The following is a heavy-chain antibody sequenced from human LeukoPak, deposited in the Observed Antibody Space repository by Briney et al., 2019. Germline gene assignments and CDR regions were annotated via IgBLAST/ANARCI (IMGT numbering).Heavy chain of an antibody. Sequence: GRSLRLSCAASGFTFSSYGMHWVRQAPGKGLEWVAVISYDGSNKYYADSVKGRFTISRDNSKNTLYLLMNSLRAEDTAVYYCARTQGHSQWLLRLPFDYWGQGTLVTVSS. D-gene: IGHD6-19*01. V-gene: IGHV3-30*03. CDR2: ISYDGSNK. CDR1: GFTFSSYG. CDR3: ARTQGHSQWLLRLPFDY. J-gene: IGHJ4*02.